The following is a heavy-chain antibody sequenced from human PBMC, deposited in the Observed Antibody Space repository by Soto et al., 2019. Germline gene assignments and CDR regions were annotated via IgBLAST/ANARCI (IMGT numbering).Heavy chain of an antibody. CDR2: TYYRSNWRH. J-gene: IGHJ4*02. V-gene: IGHV6-1*01. CDR1: GDSVSSNTAA. CDR3: ARGVAGSGFDL. D-gene: IGHD6-19*01. Sequence: HTLSLTCVISGDSVSSNTAAWNWIRSSPSRGLEWLGRTYYRSNWRHDYAVSVKSRITVNPDTSKNHFSLQLNSVTPDDTAVYYCARGVAGSGFDLWGQGTLVTVSS.